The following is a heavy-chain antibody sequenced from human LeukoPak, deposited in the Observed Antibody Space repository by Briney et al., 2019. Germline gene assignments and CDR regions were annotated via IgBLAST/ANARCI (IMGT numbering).Heavy chain of an antibody. CDR1: GGSISSSNW. CDR3: ASEGSGFV. Sequence: SESLSLTCAVSGGSISSSNWWSGVGPRPGKGVEGIGEIYHSGSTNYNPSLKRRVTISVDRSKNKFCLKMSSVSAADRGVYECASEGSGFVWGQGTLVTASS. CDR2: IYHSGST. V-gene: IGHV4-4*02. J-gene: IGHJ4*02. D-gene: IGHD3-3*01.